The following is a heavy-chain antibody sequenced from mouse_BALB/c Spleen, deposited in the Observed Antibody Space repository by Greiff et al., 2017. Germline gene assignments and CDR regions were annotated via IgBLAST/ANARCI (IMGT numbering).Heavy chain of an antibody. Sequence: QVQLQQSGAELMKPGASVKISCKATGYTFSSYWIEWVKQRPGHGLEWIGEILPGSGSTNYNEKFKGKATFTADTSSNTAYMQLSSLTSEDSAVYYCAREKGLLRGDYWGQGTTLTVSS. V-gene: IGHV1-9*01. J-gene: IGHJ2*01. CDR2: ILPGSGST. D-gene: IGHD1-1*01. CDR1: GYTFSSYW. CDR3: AREKGLLRGDY.